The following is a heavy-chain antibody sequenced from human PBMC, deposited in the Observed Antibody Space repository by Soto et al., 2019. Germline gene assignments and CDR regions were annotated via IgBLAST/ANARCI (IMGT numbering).Heavy chain of an antibody. J-gene: IGHJ3*01. CDR3: VRDRGYPDSFDV. CDR1: GFTFSTYD. D-gene: IGHD1-1*01. V-gene: IGHV3-13*01. CDR2: IGNAGDT. Sequence: GGSLRLSCAASGFTFSTYDMHWVRRATGRGLEWVSAIGNAGDTFYTDSVKGRFTISRDNAKNTLYLQMHSLRAEDTALYFCVRDRGYPDSFDVWGRGTMVTVSS.